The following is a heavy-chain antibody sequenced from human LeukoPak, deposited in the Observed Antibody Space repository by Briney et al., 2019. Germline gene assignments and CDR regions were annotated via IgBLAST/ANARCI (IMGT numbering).Heavy chain of an antibody. CDR1: GGSFSGYY. Sequence: SETLSLTCAVYGGSFSGYYWSWIRQPPGKGLEWIGEINHSGSTNYNPSLKSRVTTSVDTSKNQFSLKLSSVTAADAAVYYCARSSGWYSYYFDYWGQGTLVTVSS. D-gene: IGHD6-19*01. CDR2: INHSGST. V-gene: IGHV4-34*01. CDR3: ARSSGWYSYYFDY. J-gene: IGHJ4*02.